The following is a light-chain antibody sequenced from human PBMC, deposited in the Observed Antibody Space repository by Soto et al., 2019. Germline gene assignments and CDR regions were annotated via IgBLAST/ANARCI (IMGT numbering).Light chain of an antibody. CDR2: GAS. CDR1: QSITSYY. J-gene: IGKJ2*01. V-gene: IGKV3-20*01. CDR3: HQYGSSPPT. Sequence: EIVLTQSPATLSLSPGERATLSCRASQSITSYYLAWYQHKPGQAPRLLIYGASSRATGIPDRFSGSGSGTDFTITISGLEPEDFAVYYCHQYGSSPPTFGQGTKLEIK.